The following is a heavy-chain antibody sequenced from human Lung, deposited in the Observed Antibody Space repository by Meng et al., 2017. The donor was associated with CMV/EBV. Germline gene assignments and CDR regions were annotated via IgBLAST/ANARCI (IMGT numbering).Heavy chain of an antibody. CDR3: ARDFSLYRTSGVQ. CDR1: GFTFSDYY. V-gene: IGHV3-11*05. CDR2: ISPTTGYT. J-gene: IGHJ4*02. D-gene: IGHD2-8*01. Sequence: QVQLVVFGGGVVKPGGSLRLSCTGSGFTFSDYYMSWIRQAPGKGLEWVSYISPTTGYTEYADSVKGRFTISRDNAKNSLFLQMNSLRSEDTAVYYCARDFSLYRTSGVQWGQGTLVTVSS.